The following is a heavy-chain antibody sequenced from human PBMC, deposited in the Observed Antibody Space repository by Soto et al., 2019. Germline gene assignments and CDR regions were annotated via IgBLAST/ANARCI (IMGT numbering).Heavy chain of an antibody. CDR1: GFTFSSYW. V-gene: IGHV3-7*01. D-gene: IGHD3-3*01. J-gene: IGHJ5*02. CDR2: IKQDGSEK. CDR3: ARALRFLEPNWFDP. Sequence: XVSLRLSSAASGFTFSSYWMSWVRQAPGKGLEWVANIKQDGSEKYYVDSVKGRFTISRDNAKNSLYLQMNSLRAEDTAVYYCARALRFLEPNWFDPWGQGTLVTVSS.